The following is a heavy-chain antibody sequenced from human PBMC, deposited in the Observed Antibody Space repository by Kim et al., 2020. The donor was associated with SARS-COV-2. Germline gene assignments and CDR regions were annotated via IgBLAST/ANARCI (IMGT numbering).Heavy chain of an antibody. CDR3: ARERREQTTYYGMDV. J-gene: IGHJ6*02. CDR2: TRNKANSYTT. CDR1: GFTFSDHY. Sequence: GGSLRLSCAASGFTFSDHYMDWVRQAPGKGLEWVGRTRNKANSYTTEYAASAKGRFTISRDDSKISLYLQMNSLKTEDTALYYCARERREQTTYYGMDVWGQGTTVTVSS. D-gene: IGHD4-17*01. V-gene: IGHV3-72*01.